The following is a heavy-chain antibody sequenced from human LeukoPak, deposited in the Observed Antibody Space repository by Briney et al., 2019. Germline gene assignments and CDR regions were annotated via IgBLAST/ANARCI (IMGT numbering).Heavy chain of an antibody. D-gene: IGHD2-2*01. Sequence: GGSLRLSCAASGFTFDDYGMSWVRQAPGKGLEWVSGINWNGGSTGYADSVKGRFTTSRDNAKNSLYLQMNSLRAEDTALYYCARQNCSSTSCYATFDYWGQGTLVTVSS. CDR1: GFTFDDYG. CDR2: INWNGGST. CDR3: ARQNCSSTSCYATFDY. J-gene: IGHJ4*02. V-gene: IGHV3-20*04.